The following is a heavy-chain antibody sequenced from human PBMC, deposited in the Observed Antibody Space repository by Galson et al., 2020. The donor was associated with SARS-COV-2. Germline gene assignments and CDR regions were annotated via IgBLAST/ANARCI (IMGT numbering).Heavy chain of an antibody. CDR1: GFRFDDYA. CDR2: ISWNSGRI. Sequence: QPGGSLRLSCAASGFRFDDYAMHWVRQAPGKGLEWVSGISWNSGRIGYADSVKGRFTISRDNAKNSLDLQMNSLRTEDSAVYYCAKDNCSGGTCSYGMDAWGQGTTVTVSS. D-gene: IGHD2-15*01. J-gene: IGHJ6*02. V-gene: IGHV3-9*01. CDR3: AKDNCSGGTCSYGMDA.